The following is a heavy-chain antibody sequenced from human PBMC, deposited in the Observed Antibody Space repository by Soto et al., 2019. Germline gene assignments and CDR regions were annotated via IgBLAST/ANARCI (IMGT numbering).Heavy chain of an antibody. CDR3: ARNRMTIFGEGYYYYGMNV. V-gene: IGHV4-59*01. J-gene: IGHJ6*02. CDR2: IYYSGST. Sequence: SETRSLTCTVSGGSISSYYWSWIRQPPGKGLEWIGYIYYSGSTNYNPSLKSRVTISVDTSKNQFSLKLSSVTAADTAVYYCARNRMTIFGEGYYYYGMNVGGQGTTVTVSS. D-gene: IGHD3-3*01. CDR1: GGSISSYY.